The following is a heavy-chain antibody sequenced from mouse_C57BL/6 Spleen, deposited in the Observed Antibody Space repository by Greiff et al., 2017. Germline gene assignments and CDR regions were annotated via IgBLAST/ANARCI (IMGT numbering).Heavy chain of an antibody. CDR3: ARGDGYYGCAY. D-gene: IGHD2-3*01. CDR2: ISYDGSN. J-gene: IGHJ3*01. Sequence: EVKVEESGPGLVKPSQSLSLTCSVTGYSITSGYYWNWIRQFPGNKLEWMGYISYDGSNNYNPSLKNRISITRDTSKNQFFLKLNSVTTEDTATYYCARGDGYYGCAYRGEEALGTVSA. V-gene: IGHV3-6*01. CDR1: GYSITSGYY.